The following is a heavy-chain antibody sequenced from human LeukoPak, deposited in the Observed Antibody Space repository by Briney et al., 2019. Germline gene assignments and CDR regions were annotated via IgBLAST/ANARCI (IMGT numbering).Heavy chain of an antibody. D-gene: IGHD5-18*01. CDR3: ARGGYSYGYSFDY. CDR1: GYTFTSYG. CDR2: ISAYNGNT. Sequence: GASVKVSCKASGYTFTSYGISWVRQAPGQGLEWMGWISAYNGNTNYAQKFQGRVTITTDGSTSTAYMELSSLRSEDTAVYYCARGGYSYGYSFDYWGQGTLVTVSS. V-gene: IGHV1-18*01. J-gene: IGHJ4*02.